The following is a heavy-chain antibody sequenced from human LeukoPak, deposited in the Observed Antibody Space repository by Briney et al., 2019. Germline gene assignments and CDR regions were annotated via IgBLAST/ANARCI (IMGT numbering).Heavy chain of an antibody. CDR1: GFTFSRYG. V-gene: IGHV3-30*18. CDR2: ISYDGSNK. D-gene: IGHD1-26*01. J-gene: IGHJ3*02. Sequence: PGGSLRLSCAASGFTFSRYGMHLVRQAPGKGLEWVAVISYDGSNKYHADSVKGRFTISRDNSKNTLYLQMNSLRAEDTAVYYCAKAGSGSYYSYAFDIWGQGTMVTVSS. CDR3: AKAGSGSYYSYAFDI.